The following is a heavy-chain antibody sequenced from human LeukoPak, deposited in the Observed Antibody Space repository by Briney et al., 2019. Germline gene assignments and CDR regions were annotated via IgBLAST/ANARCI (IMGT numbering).Heavy chain of an antibody. J-gene: IGHJ4*02. CDR1: GYSFSDYG. CDR3: ARESDATNWGLFDY. V-gene: IGHV1-18*01. D-gene: IGHD7-27*01. Sequence: ASVRVSCKASGYSFSDYGVSWVRQAPGQGLEWMGWINPDNGNTKYAQNVQGRISMTTDKSTTTACMELRTLRSDDTAVYFCARESDATNWGLFDYWGQGTLVTVSS. CDR2: INPDNGNT.